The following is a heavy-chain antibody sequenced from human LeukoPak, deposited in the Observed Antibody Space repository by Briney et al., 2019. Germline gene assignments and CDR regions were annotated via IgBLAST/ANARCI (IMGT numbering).Heavy chain of an antibody. Sequence: PGRSLRLSCAASGFTFSSYAMHWVRQAPGKGLEWVAVISYDGSNKYYADSVKGRFTISRDNSKNTLYLQMNSLRAEDTAVYYCAKDRRSLNYYDSSGYYRPGGYYFDYWGQGTLVTVSS. V-gene: IGHV3-30-3*01. J-gene: IGHJ4*02. D-gene: IGHD3-22*01. CDR2: ISYDGSNK. CDR1: GFTFSSYA. CDR3: AKDRRSLNYYDSSGYYRPGGYYFDY.